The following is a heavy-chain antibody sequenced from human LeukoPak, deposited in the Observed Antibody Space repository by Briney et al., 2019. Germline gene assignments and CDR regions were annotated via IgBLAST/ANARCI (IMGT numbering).Heavy chain of an antibody. J-gene: IGHJ4*02. CDR3: ASYDKWLTYYFDY. D-gene: IGHD3-9*01. Sequence: SETLSLTCAVYGGPFSGYYWSWIRQPPGKGLEWIGEINHSGSTNYNPSLKSRVTISVDTSKNQFSLKLSSVTAADTAVYYCASYDKWLTYYFDYWGQGTLVTVSS. CDR2: INHSGST. CDR1: GGPFSGYY. V-gene: IGHV4-34*01.